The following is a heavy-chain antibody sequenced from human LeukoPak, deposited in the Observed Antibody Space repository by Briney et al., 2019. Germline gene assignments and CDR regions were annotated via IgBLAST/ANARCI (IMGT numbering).Heavy chain of an antibody. V-gene: IGHV1-46*01. CDR2: INPSGGST. CDR3: ARAGTPLDYYDSSGYYYYFDY. J-gene: IGHJ4*02. CDR1: GYTFTSYY. Sequence: GASMKVSCKASGYTFTSYYMHWVRQAPGQGLKWMGIINPSGGSTSYAQKFQGRVTMTRDTSTSTVYMELSSLRSEDTAVYYCARAGTPLDYYDSSGYYYYFDYWGQGTLVTVSS. D-gene: IGHD3-22*01.